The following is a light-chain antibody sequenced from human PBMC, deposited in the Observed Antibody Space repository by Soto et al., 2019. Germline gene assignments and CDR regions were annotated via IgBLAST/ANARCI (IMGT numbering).Light chain of an antibody. CDR3: SSHTRSSTHV. Sequence: QAVVTQPASVSGSPGQSITISCTGTSSDVGGYNYVSWYQQHPGKAPKLMIYDVSNRPSGVSNRFSGSKSGNTASLTISGLQAEDEADYYRSSHTRSSTHVLGTGTKLTVL. CDR2: DVS. J-gene: IGLJ1*01. V-gene: IGLV2-14*01. CDR1: SSDVGGYNY.